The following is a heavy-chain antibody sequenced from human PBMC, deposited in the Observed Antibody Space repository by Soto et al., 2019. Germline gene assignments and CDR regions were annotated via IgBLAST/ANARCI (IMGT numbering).Heavy chain of an antibody. Sequence: GWSLRLACASSVFTFSSYAMSWVRQAPGKGLEWVSAISGSGGSTYYADSVKGRFTISRDNSKNTLYLQMNSLRAEDTAVYYCANGAAAGPFDYWGQGTLVTVSS. CDR1: VFTFSSYA. D-gene: IGHD6-13*01. CDR2: ISGSGGST. V-gene: IGHV3-23*01. CDR3: ANGAAAGPFDY. J-gene: IGHJ4*02.